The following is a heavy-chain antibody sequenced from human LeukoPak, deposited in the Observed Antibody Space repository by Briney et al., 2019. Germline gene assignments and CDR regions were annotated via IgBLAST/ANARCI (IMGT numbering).Heavy chain of an antibody. CDR3: ARAPSSYESGNGYPNLGWLDP. CDR2: FHRGRI. Sequence: RSETMSLTCKVAGYPVGLDYYGVWIRQAPGRGLQWIGGFHRGRIQYNSALKSRVTISIDSSKNQFSLRMWPVTAADTAFYFCARAPSSYESGNGYPNLGWLDPWGQGALVTVSS. D-gene: IGHD5-24*01. J-gene: IGHJ5*02. CDR1: GYPVGLDYY. V-gene: IGHV4-38-2*02.